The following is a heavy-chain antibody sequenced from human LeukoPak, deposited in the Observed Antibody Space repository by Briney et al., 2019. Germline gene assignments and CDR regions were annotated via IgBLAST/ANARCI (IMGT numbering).Heavy chain of an antibody. CDR3: ARGGYSYNYSPRGMDV. D-gene: IGHD5-18*01. CDR2: ISYDGSNK. Sequence: GGSLRLSCAASGFTFSSYAMHWVRQAPGKGLEWVAVISYDGSNKYYADSVKGRFTISRDNSKNTLYLQMNSLRAEDTAVYYCARGGYSYNYSPRGMDVWGQGTTVTVSS. J-gene: IGHJ6*02. V-gene: IGHV3-30-3*01. CDR1: GFTFSSYA.